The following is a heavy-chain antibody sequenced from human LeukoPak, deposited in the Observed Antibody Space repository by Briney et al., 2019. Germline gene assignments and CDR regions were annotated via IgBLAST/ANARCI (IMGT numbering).Heavy chain of an antibody. CDR3: AKSLEYGESCLYHMDV. CDR1: GFTFSSYD. D-gene: IGHD3-10*01. CDR2: ILYDGRDK. J-gene: IGHJ6*03. Sequence: PGGSLRLSCAASGFTFSSYDMLWVRHAPGEGLVGVAFILYDGRDKYYVDSVRGRLTIHRDNYKNTLYLQMNNLRSEDTTVYYLAKSLEYGESCLYHMDVWGQGTTVTVS. V-gene: IGHV3-30*02.